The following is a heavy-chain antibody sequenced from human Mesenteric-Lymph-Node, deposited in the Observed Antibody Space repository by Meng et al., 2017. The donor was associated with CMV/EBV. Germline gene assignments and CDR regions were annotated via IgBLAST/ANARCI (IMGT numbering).Heavy chain of an antibody. J-gene: IGHJ5*01. CDR2: TYYRSKWFY. D-gene: IGHD3-16*01. CDR3: ARVSGSYGWIDS. Sequence: ISGDTVSSSGAAWNWISQSPSRGLEWLGRTYYRSKWFYDYAVSVKSRVIIISDTSKNQFSLQLNSVSPEDTAIYYCARVSGSYGWIDSWGQGILVTVSS. V-gene: IGHV6-1*01. CDR1: GDTVSSSGAA.